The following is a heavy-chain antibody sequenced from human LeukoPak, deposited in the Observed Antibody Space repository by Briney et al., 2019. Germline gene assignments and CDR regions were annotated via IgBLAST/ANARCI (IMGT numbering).Heavy chain of an antibody. D-gene: IGHD1-26*01. V-gene: IGHV4-61*02. J-gene: IGHJ4*02. CDR1: GGSISSGSYY. CDR3: ARRIIVGATPGHFDY. Sequence: PSQTLSLTCTVSGGSISSGSYYWSWIRQPAGKGLEWIGRIYTSGSTNYNPSLKSRVTISVDTSKNQFSLKLSSVTAADTAVYYCARRIIVGATPGHFDYWGQGTLVTVSS. CDR2: IYTSGST.